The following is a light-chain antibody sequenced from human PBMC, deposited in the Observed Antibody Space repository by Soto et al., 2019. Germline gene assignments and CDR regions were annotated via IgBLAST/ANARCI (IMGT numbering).Light chain of an antibody. CDR3: YSYAGENLYV. J-gene: IGLJ1*01. V-gene: IGLV2-14*01. Sequence: QSALTQPASVSGSPGQSITISCTGSGSDIGAYNYVSWYQQHPGKAPKLLIHGVTRRPSGVSSRFSASKSAYTASLTISGLQAEDEANYYCYSYAGENLYVFGTGTKLTVL. CDR2: GVT. CDR1: GSDIGAYNY.